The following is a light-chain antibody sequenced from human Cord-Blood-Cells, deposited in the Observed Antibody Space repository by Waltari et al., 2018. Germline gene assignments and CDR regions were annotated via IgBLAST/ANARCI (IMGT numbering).Light chain of an antibody. CDR3: QQYYSIPWT. CDR1: QSVLYSSNNMNY. J-gene: IGKJ1*01. Sequence: DIVMTQSPDPLAVSLGERATINCKSSQSVLYSSNNMNYLAWYQQKPGQPPKLLIYWASTRESGVPDRFSGSGSGTDFTLTISSLQAEDVAAYYCQQYYSIPWTFGQGTKVEIK. V-gene: IGKV4-1*01. CDR2: WAS.